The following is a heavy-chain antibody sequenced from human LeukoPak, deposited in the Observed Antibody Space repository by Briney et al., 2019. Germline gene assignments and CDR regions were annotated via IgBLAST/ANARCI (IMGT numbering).Heavy chain of an antibody. CDR3: ARESLPYSSSWYYFDY. J-gene: IGHJ4*02. CDR2: IIPIFGTA. CDR1: GGTFSSYA. V-gene: IGHV1-69*05. D-gene: IGHD6-13*01. Sequence: GASVKVSCKASGGTFSSYAISWVRQAPGQGLEWMGGIIPIFGTANYAQKFQGRVTITTDESTSTAYMELSSLRSEDTAVYYCARESLPYSSSWYYFDYWGQGTLVTVSS.